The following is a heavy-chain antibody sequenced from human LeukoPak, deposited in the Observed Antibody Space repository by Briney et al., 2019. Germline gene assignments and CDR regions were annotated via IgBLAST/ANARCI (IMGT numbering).Heavy chain of an antibody. CDR1: GFTFSSYW. CDR2: IKQDGSET. V-gene: IGHV3-7*01. D-gene: IGHD2-21*01. Sequence: GGSLRLSCAASGFTFSSYWMSWVRQAPGKGLEWVASIKQDGSETYYVDSVMGRFIISKDNAQNLLFLQMNSLRVEDTAVYFCARDPSMTAVSAYSFDFWGQGTLVTVSS. J-gene: IGHJ4*02. CDR3: ARDPSMTAVSAYSFDF.